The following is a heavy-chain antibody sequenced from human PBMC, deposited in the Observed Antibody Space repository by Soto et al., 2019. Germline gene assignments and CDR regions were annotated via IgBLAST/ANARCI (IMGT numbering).Heavy chain of an antibody. V-gene: IGHV3-30-3*01. Sequence: GGSLRLSCAASGFTFSSYAMHWVRQAPGKGLEWVAVISYDGSSKYYADSVKGRFTISRDNSKNTLYLQMNSLRAGDTAVYYCARSTTPSRMAAAGTLDYWGQGTLVTVSS. J-gene: IGHJ4*02. CDR2: ISYDGSSK. D-gene: IGHD6-13*01. CDR3: ARSTTPSRMAAAGTLDY. CDR1: GFTFSSYA.